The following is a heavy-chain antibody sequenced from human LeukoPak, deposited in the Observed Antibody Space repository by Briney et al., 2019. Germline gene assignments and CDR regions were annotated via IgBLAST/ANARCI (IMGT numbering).Heavy chain of an antibody. CDR2: VYYSGST. CDR1: GGSISSSSFY. V-gene: IGHV4-39*01. CDR3: ARHRTVAAGVAFDY. Sequence: SETLSLTFIVSGGSISSSSFYWAWIRQPPGMGLEWIGSVYYSGSTYYNPPLKSRVTIPVDRSKNQFSLKLSSVTAADTAVYYCARHRTVAAGVAFDYWGQGTLVTVSS. D-gene: IGHD6-13*01. J-gene: IGHJ4*02.